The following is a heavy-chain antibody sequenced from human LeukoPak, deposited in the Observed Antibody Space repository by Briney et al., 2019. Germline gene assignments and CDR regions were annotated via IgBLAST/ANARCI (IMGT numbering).Heavy chain of an antibody. V-gene: IGHV4-34*01. D-gene: IGHD3-10*01. CDR2: INHSGST. CDR3: ARALLGLGELTPFDY. J-gene: IGHJ4*02. CDR1: GVSFSGYY. Sequence: SETLSLTCAVYGVSFSGYYWSWLRQPPGKGLEWIGEINHSGSTNYNPSLKSRVTISVDTSKNQFSLKLSSVTAADTAVYYCARALLGLGELTPFDYWGQGTLVTVSS.